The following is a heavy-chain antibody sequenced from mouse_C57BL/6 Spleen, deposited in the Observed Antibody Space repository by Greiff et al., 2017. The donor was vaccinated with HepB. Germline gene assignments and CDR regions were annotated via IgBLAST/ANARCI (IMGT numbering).Heavy chain of an antibody. D-gene: IGHD4-1*01. V-gene: IGHV1-52*01. J-gene: IGHJ2*01. CDR2: IDPSDSET. CDR1: GYTFTSYW. CDR3: ARRLTGTYFDY. Sequence: QVQLKQPGAELVRPGSSVKLSCKASGYTFTSYWMHWVKQRPIQGLEWIGNIDPSDSETHYNQKFKDKATLTVDKSSSTAYMQLSSLTSEDSAVYYCARRLTGTYFDYWGQGTTLTVSS.